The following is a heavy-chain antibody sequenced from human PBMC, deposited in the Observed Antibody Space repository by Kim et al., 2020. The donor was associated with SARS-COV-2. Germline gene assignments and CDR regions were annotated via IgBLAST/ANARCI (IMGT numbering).Heavy chain of an antibody. CDR3: VRAGVSGYNRPHAY. CDR2: FLPIVDSP. D-gene: IGHD5-12*01. Sequence: SVKVSCKASGGIFSNYAISWVRQAPGQGLEWVGGFLPIVDSPVYAQKFQGRASITADESTSTAYMELTSLTSDDTALYYCVRAGVSGYNRPHAYWGLGTLVTVSS. J-gene: IGHJ4*02. V-gene: IGHV1-69*13. CDR1: GGIFSNYA.